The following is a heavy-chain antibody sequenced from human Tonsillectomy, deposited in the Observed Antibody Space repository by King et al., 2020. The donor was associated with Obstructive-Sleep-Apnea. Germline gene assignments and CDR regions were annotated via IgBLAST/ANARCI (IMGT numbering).Heavy chain of an antibody. CDR1: GGTFSSYA. J-gene: IGHJ4*02. V-gene: IGHV1-69*04. Sequence: QLVQSGAEVKKPGSSVKVSCKASGGTFSSYAISWVRQAPGQGLEWMGRIIPILGIANYAQKFQGRVTITTDKSTRTAYMELSSLRSEDTAVYYCARDSQVPTMTFDYWGQGTLVTVSS. D-gene: IGHD5-12*01. CDR2: IIPILGIA. CDR3: ARDSQVPTMTFDY.